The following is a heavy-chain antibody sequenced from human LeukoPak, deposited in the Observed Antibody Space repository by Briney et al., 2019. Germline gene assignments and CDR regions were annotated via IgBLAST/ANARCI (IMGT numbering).Heavy chain of an antibody. CDR2: IYYSGST. CDR3: AREDPAYDSSGYSDQGAFDN. Sequence: ETVPHLRTVSGGAVSSGTDHWSWIRQPPGKGMEWIVYIYYSGSTNYNPSLKSRVTISVDTSKNQFSLKLSSVPTADTAVYYCAREDPAYDSSGYSDQGAFDNWGQGTLVTVSS. V-gene: IGHV4-61*01. CDR1: GGAVSSGTDH. J-gene: IGHJ3*02. D-gene: IGHD3-22*01.